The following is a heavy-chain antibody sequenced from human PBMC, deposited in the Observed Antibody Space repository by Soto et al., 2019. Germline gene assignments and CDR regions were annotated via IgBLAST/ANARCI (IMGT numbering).Heavy chain of an antibody. D-gene: IGHD5-12*01. CDR1: GGTFSNYP. CDR2: IIPIFGTV. CDR3: ARGNHRWLQLWYFDL. J-gene: IGHJ2*01. V-gene: IGHV1-69*12. Sequence: QVQLVQSEAAVKKPGSSVKVSCKASGGTFSNYPISWVRQAPGQGLEWMGGIIPIFGTVNYAQKFQGRVTITADESTSTAYMELSSLRSEDTAVYYCARGNHRWLQLWYFDLWGRGTLVTVSS.